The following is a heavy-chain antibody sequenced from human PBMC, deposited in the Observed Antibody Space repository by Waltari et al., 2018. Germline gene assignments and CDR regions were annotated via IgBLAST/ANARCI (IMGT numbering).Heavy chain of an antibody. CDR1: GFTFSSYE. CDR2: ISSSGSTI. Sequence: EVQLVESGGGLVQPGGSLRLSCSASGFTFSSYEMNWVRQAPGKGLEWVSYISSSGSTIYYADSVKGRFTISRDNAKNSLYLQMNSLRAEDTAVYYCAREGGFVYYYYGMDVWGQGTTVTVSS. J-gene: IGHJ6*02. D-gene: IGHD1-26*01. CDR3: AREGGFVYYYYGMDV. V-gene: IGHV3-48*03.